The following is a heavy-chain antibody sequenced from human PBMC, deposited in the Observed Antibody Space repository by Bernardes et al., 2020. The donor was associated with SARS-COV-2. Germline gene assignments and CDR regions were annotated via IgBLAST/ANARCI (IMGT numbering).Heavy chain of an antibody. CDR3: ARDVITMVRGVIGRGMDV. CDR1: GGSISSYY. J-gene: IGHJ6*02. D-gene: IGHD3-10*01. V-gene: IGHV4-59*01. Sequence: SETLSLTRTVSGGSISSYYWSWIRQPPGKGLEWIGYIYYSGSTNYNPSLKSRVTISVDTSKNQFSLKLSSVTAADTAVYYCARDVITMVRGVIGRGMDVWGQGTTVTVSS. CDR2: IYYSGST.